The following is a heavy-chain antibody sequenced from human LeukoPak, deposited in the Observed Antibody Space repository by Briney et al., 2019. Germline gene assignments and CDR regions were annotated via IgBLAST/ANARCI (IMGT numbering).Heavy chain of an antibody. CDR1: GFSVSSKY. J-gene: IGHJ4*02. CDR2: IKGDGSDN. CDR3: ARDLGYYRADY. D-gene: IGHD1-26*01. V-gene: IGHV3-7*04. Sequence: PGGSPRLSCAASGFSVSSKYMSWVRQAPGKGLEWVANIKGDGSDNHYVDSVRGRFTISRDNAKNSLYLQMNSLRAEDTAVYYCARDLGYYRADYWGQGTLVTVSS.